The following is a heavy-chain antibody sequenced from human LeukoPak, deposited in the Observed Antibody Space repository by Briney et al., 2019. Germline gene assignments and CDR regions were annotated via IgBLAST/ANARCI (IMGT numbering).Heavy chain of an antibody. CDR3: AEERRQLNVFDI. Sequence: GGSLRLSCAASGFTFDDYAMHWVRQAPGKGQEWVAVISYDGSNKYYADSVKGRFTISRDNSKNTLYLQMNSLRAEDTAVYYCAEERRQLNVFDIWGQGTMVTVSS. V-gene: IGHV3-30-3*01. J-gene: IGHJ3*02. D-gene: IGHD5-24*01. CDR1: GFTFDDYA. CDR2: ISYDGSNK.